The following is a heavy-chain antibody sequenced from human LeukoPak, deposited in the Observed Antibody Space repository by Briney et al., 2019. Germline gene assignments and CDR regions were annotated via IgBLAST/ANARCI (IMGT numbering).Heavy chain of an antibody. D-gene: IGHD3-10*02. CDR3: AELGITMIGGV. J-gene: IGHJ6*04. Sequence: GGSLRLSCAASGFTFSTFSMNWVRQAPGKGLEWVSSISRSSSYIYYADSVKGRFTISRDNAKNSLYLQMNSLRAEDTAVYYCAELGITMIGGVWGKGTTVTVSS. CDR1: GFTFSTFS. V-gene: IGHV3-21*01. CDR2: ISRSSSYI.